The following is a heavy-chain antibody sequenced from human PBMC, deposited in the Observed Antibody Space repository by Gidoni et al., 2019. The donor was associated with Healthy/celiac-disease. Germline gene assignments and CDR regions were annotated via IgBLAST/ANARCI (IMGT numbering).Heavy chain of an antibody. CDR3: ARDHPSYDFWSGAFDY. J-gene: IGHJ4*02. V-gene: IGHV1-3*01. CDR1: GYTFPSYA. CDR2: INAGNGNT. D-gene: IGHD3-3*01. Sequence: QVQLVQSGAEAKKPGASVKASCKASGYTFPSYAMHSVRQAPGQRLEWMGWINAGNGNTKYSQKFQGRVTITRDTSASTAYMELSSLRSEDTAVYYCARDHPSYDFWSGAFDYWGQGTLVTVSS.